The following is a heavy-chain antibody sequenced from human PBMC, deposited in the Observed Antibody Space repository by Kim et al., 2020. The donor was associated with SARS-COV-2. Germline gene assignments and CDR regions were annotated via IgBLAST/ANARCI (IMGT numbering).Heavy chain of an antibody. V-gene: IGHV4-4*02. Sequence: SETLSLTCAVSGGSISSSNWWSWVRQPPGKGLEWIGEIYHSGSTNYNPSLKSRVTISVDKSKNQFSLKLSSVTAADMAVYYCARSPRIAVAGLDYWGQGTLVTVSS. J-gene: IGHJ4*02. CDR2: IYHSGST. D-gene: IGHD6-19*01. CDR1: GGSISSSNW. CDR3: ARSPRIAVAGLDY.